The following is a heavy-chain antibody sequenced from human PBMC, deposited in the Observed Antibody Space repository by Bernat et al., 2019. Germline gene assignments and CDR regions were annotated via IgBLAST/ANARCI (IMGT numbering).Heavy chain of an antibody. CDR1: GFTFSSYW. V-gene: IGHV3-7*01. CDR2: IKQDGSEK. J-gene: IGHJ2*01. D-gene: IGHD2-15*01. Sequence: EVQLVESGGGLVQPGGSLRLSCAASGFTFSSYWMSWVRQAPGKGLEWVANIKQDGSEKYYVDSVKGRFTISRDNAKNSLYLQMNSLRAEDTAVYYCARLRFGYCSGGSCYHWSYWYFDLWGRGTLVTVSS. CDR3: ARLRFGYCSGGSCYHWSYWYFDL.